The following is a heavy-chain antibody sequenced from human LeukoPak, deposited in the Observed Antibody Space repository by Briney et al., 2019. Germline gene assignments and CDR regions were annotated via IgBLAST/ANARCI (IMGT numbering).Heavy chain of an antibody. CDR1: GFTLSSYA. D-gene: IGHD1-14*01. CDR3: ARTGRARAWDY. J-gene: IGHJ4*02. V-gene: IGHV3-30*04. Sequence: PGGSLRLSCAASGFTLSSYAMHWVRQAPAKGLEWVAVISYDGSNKYYADSVKGRFTISRDNSKNTQYLQMNSLRAEDTAVYYCARTGRARAWDYWGQGTLVTVSS. CDR2: ISYDGSNK.